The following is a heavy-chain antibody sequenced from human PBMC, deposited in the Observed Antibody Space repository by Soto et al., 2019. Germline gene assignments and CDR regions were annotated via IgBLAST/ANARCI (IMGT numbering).Heavy chain of an antibody. J-gene: IGHJ4*02. CDR1: GFTFSSYG. CDR3: ARGSGSSWYST. Sequence: EVQLLESGGSLVQPGGSLRLSCAASGFTFSSYGMSWVRQAPGKGPEWVSAISGSGGSTYYADSVKGRFIFSRDNSKNTLYLQMNSLRGEDTAVYYCARGSGSSWYSTWGQGTLVTVS. CDR2: ISGSGGST. V-gene: IGHV3-23*01. D-gene: IGHD6-13*01.